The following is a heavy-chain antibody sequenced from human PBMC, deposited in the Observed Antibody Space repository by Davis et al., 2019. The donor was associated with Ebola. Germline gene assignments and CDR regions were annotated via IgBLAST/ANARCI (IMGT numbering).Heavy chain of an antibody. CDR3: ARGLRGYSGCFDY. Sequence: PSETLSLTCSVPGGSISSYYWSWIRQPPGKGLEWIGYIYYSGSTNYNPSLKSRVTISVDRSKNQFSLKLSSVTAADTAVYYCARGLRGYSGCFDYWGQGTLVTVSS. CDR1: GGSISSYY. D-gene: IGHD5-12*01. CDR2: IYYSGST. V-gene: IGHV4-59*12. J-gene: IGHJ4*02.